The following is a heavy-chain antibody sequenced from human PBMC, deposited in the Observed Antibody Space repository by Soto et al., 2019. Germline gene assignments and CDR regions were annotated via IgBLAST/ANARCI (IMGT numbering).Heavy chain of an antibody. CDR1: GGSISSTNW. Sequence: QVQLRESGPGPVKPSGTLSLSCTVSGGSISSTNWWTWVRQSPGKGLEWIGEIYHTGSTTYNPSLRGRVTMSVDKSTNQFSLKLSYVTAADTAMYYCATLPPRIELAVLPIPTWGQGTLVTVSA. D-gene: IGHD2-8*02. J-gene: IGHJ5*02. V-gene: IGHV4-4*02. CDR2: IYHTGST. CDR3: ATLPPRIELAVLPIPT.